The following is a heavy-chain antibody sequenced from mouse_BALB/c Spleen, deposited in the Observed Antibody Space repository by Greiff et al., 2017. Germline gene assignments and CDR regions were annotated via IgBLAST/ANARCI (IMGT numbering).Heavy chain of an antibody. Sequence: VQLQQPGAELVRPGASVKLSCKASGYTFTSYWINWVKQRPGQGLEWIGNIYPSDSYTNYNQKFKDKATLTVDKSSSTAYMQLSSPTSEDSAVYYCARIDDGYYEVYWGQGTTLTVSS. D-gene: IGHD2-3*01. CDR1: GYTFTSYW. CDR2: IYPSDSYT. V-gene: IGHV1-69*02. J-gene: IGHJ2*01. CDR3: ARIDDGYYEVY.